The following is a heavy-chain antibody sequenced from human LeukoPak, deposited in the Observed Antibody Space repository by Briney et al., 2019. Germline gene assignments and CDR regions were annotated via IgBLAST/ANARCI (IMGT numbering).Heavy chain of an antibody. D-gene: IGHD2-2*01. CDR1: GYTFTSYD. CDR3: ARDFRGIVVVPAAMGGLNYYYYGMDV. Sequence: ASVKVSCKASGYTFTSYDINWVRQATGQGLEWMGWMNPNSGNTGYAQKFQGRVTMTRNTSISTAYMELSSLRSEDTAVYYCARDFRGIVVVPAAMGGLNYYYYGMDVWGQGTTVTVSS. V-gene: IGHV1-8*01. J-gene: IGHJ6*02. CDR2: MNPNSGNT.